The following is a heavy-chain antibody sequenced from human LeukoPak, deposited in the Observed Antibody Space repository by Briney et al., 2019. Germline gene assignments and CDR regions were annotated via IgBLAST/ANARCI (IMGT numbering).Heavy chain of an antibody. CDR1: GLTSICNS. J-gene: IGHJ4*02. CDR2: ISCRGDNI. V-gene: IGHV3-21*03. Sequence: GGSLRLSCAISGLTSICNSMNWVRQAPGKGLEWVSTISCRGDNIYYADSIKGRFTTSRDNAKSSLYLQMTSLRADDTAMYYCSRDSALAAFNYWGQGTLVTVSS. D-gene: IGHD6-19*01. CDR3: SRDSALAAFNY.